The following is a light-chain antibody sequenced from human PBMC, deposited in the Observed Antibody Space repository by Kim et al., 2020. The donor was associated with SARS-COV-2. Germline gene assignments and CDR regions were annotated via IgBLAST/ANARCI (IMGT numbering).Light chain of an antibody. CDR2: GAS. CDR1: RSGSYSSGSKSY. J-gene: IGKJ1*01. Sequence: AAICCRSSRSGSYSSGSKSYLAWYQQKQGQPPKLLIYGASTRESGVPVRFSGSGYGTDFTLTISSLQAEDVAVYYCQQYYSDPWTFGQGTKVDIK. V-gene: IGKV4-1*01. CDR3: QQYYSDPWT.